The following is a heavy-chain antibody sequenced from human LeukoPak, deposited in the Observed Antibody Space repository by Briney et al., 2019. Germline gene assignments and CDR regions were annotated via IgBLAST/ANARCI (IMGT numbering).Heavy chain of an antibody. CDR1: GGSFSGYY. Sequence: SETLSLTCAVYGGSFSGYYWSWIRQPPGKGLEWIGEINHSGSTNYNPSLKSRVTISVDTSKNQFSLKLSSVTAADTAVYYCAGGHFWFDPWGQGTLVTVSS. CDR2: INHSGST. J-gene: IGHJ5*02. CDR3: AGGHFWFDP. V-gene: IGHV4-34*01.